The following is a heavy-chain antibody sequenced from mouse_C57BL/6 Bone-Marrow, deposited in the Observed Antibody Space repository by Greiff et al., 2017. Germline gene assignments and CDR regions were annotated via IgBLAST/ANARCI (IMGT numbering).Heavy chain of an antibody. CDR3: ARDAGVYYYGSSYFDV. J-gene: IGHJ1*03. CDR1: GFTFSDYY. Sequence: EVKVVESEGGLVQPGSSMKLSCTASGFTFSDYYMAWVRQVPEKGLEWVANINYDGSSTYYLDSLKSRFIISRDNAKNILYLQMSSLKSENTATNYCARDAGVYYYGSSYFDVWGTGTTVTVSS. CDR2: INYDGSST. D-gene: IGHD1-1*01. V-gene: IGHV5-16*01.